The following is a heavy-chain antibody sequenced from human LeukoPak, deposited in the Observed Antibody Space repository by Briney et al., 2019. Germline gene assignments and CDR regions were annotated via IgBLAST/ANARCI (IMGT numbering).Heavy chain of an antibody. V-gene: IGHV3-74*01. J-gene: IGHJ3*02. Sequence: GGSLRLSCAASGFTFSSYWMHWVRQAPGKGLVWVSRINTDGSSTSYADSVKGRFTISRDNAKNTLYLQMNSLRAEDTAVYYCARVHDLDAFDIWGQGTMVTVSS. CDR2: INTDGSST. CDR3: ARVHDLDAFDI. CDR1: GFTFSSYW.